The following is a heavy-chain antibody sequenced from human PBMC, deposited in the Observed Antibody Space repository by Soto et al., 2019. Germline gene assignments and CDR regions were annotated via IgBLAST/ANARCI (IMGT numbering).Heavy chain of an antibody. CDR3: AKDALGYCSGGSCYVIHYYYMDA. Sequence: EVQLLESGGGLVQPGGSLRLSCAASGFTFSSYAMSWVRQAPGKGLEWVSAISGSGGSTYYADSVKGRFTISRDNSNNAMYLQMNSLRAEDTSVYYCAKDALGYCSGGSCYVIHYYYMDACGKGTTVTVSS. CDR1: GFTFSSYA. D-gene: IGHD2-15*01. J-gene: IGHJ6*03. V-gene: IGHV3-23*01. CDR2: ISGSGGST.